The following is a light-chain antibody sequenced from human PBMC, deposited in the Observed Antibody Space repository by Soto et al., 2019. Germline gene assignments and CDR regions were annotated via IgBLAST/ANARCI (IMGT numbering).Light chain of an antibody. CDR2: DAS. J-gene: IGKJ2*01. CDR1: QSISSW. CDR3: QQYESYSS. V-gene: IGKV1-5*01. Sequence: DIQMTQSPFTLSASVGDRVTITCRASQSISSWLAWYQQKPGRAPKLLIYDASSLQGGVPSRFSGSGSGTQFTLTISSLQPDDFATYYCQQYESYSSFGQGTKLESK.